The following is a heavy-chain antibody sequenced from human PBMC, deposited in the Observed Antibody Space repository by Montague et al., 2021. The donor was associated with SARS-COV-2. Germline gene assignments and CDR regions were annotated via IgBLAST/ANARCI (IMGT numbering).Heavy chain of an antibody. CDR3: ARDPLDYGLWSSGSYYNAYYYYYGMDV. CDR2: ISSSSSYI. D-gene: IGHD3-10*01. V-gene: IGHV3-21*01. CDR1: GFTFSSYR. J-gene: IGHJ6*02. Sequence: SLRLSCAASGFTFSSYRMNWVRQAPGKGLEWVSSISSSSSYIYYAGSVKGRFTISRDNAKNSLYLQMNSLRAEDTAVYYCARDPLDYGLWSSGSYYNAYYYYYGMDVWGQGTTVTVSS.